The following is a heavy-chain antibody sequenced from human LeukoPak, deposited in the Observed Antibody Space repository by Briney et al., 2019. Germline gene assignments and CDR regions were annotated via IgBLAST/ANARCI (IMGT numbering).Heavy chain of an antibody. Sequence: SETLSLTCTVSGVSISSYSWSWIRQPAGKGLEWIGRIYTSGSTNYNPSLKSRVTMSVDTSKNQFSLKLSSVTAADTAVYYCARGGRITMVRGVIRSLGAFDIWGQGTMVTVSS. J-gene: IGHJ3*02. D-gene: IGHD3-10*01. CDR2: IYTSGST. V-gene: IGHV4-4*07. CDR3: ARGGRITMVRGVIRSLGAFDI. CDR1: GVSISSYS.